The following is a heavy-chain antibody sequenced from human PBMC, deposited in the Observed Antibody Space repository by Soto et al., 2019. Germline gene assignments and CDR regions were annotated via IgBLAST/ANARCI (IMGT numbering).Heavy chain of an antibody. CDR1: GGTFSSYA. Sequence: ASVKVSCKASGGTFSSYAISWVRQAPGQGLEWMGGIIPIFGTANYAQKFQGRVTITADKSTSTAYMELSSLRSEDTAVHYCARDGHDIVRVSAGMEAGDYYYYYMDVWGKGTTVTVSS. CDR3: ARDGHDIVRVSAGMEAGDYYYYYMDV. V-gene: IGHV1-69*06. D-gene: IGHD6-13*01. J-gene: IGHJ6*03. CDR2: IIPIFGTA.